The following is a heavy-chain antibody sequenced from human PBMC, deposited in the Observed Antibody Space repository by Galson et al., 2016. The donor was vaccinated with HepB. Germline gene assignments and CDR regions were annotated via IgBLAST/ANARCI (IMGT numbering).Heavy chain of an antibody. V-gene: IGHV3-30-3*01. CDR3: ARVVAATNDY. CDR2: ISYDGSKK. J-gene: IGHJ4*02. D-gene: IGHD2-15*01. CDR1: GFIFSTYD. Sequence: SLRLSCAASGFIFSTYDMHWVRQAPGKGLEWVAIISYDGSKKYYADSVKGRFTISRDNSKNTLYLQMNSLRPEDTAVYYCARVVAATNDYWGQGTLVTVSS.